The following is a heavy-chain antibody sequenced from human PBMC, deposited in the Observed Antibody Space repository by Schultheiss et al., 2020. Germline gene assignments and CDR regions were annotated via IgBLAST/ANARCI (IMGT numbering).Heavy chain of an antibody. J-gene: IGHJ6*02. V-gene: IGHV3-30-3*01. CDR2: ISYDGSNK. CDR3: AISSDPYYYYGMDV. Sequence: GGSLRLSCAASGFTFSSFGVHWVRQAPGKGLEWVGVISYDGSNKYYADSVKGRFTISRDNSKNTLYPQMNSLRAEDTAVYYCAISSDPYYYYGMDVWGQGATVTVSS. D-gene: IGHD3-22*01. CDR1: GFTFSSFG.